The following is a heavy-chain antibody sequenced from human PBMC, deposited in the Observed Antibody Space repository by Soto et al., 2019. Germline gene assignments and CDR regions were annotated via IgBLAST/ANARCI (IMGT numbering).Heavy chain of an antibody. CDR2: IYHSGST. V-gene: IGHV4-38-2*02. Sequence: SETLSLTCAVSGYSISSGYYWGWIRQPPGKGLEWIGSIYHSGSTYYNPSLKSRVTISVDTSKNQFSLKLSSVTAADTAVYYCARDTVTSPYYDILTAYYYYYRMDVWGQGTTVTVSS. CDR3: ARDTVTSPYYDILTAYYYYYRMDV. J-gene: IGHJ6*02. CDR1: GYSISSGYY. D-gene: IGHD3-9*01.